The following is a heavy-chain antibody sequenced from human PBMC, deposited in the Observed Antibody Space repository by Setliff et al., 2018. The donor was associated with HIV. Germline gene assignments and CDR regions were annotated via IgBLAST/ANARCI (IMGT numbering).Heavy chain of an antibody. V-gene: IGHV5-51*01. CDR1: GYPFTHYW. CDR3: TKRRRAPGTANLEAY. J-gene: IGHJ4*02. CDR2: IYPGDSTT. Sequence: ESLKISCQASGYPFTHYWIGWVRQRPGEGLDWVGVIYPGDSTTRYGPSFQGQVTISADTSITTAYLQWSSLTASDTATYYCTKRRRAPGTANLEAYWGQGTLVTVSS. D-gene: IGHD2-21*02.